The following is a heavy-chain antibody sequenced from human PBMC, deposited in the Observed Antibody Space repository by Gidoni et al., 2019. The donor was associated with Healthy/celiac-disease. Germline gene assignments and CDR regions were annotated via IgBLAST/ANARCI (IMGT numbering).Heavy chain of an antibody. CDR2: IIPIFGTA. CDR3: VRGAVAGDAFDI. V-gene: IGHV1-69*06. CDR1: GGPFSSYA. J-gene: IGHJ3*02. D-gene: IGHD6-19*01. Sequence: QVQLVQSGAEVKKPESSVKVSCKASGGPFSSYAISWVRQAPGQGLEWMGGIIPIFGTANYAQKFQGRVTITADKSTSTAYMELSSLRSEDTAVYYCVRGAVAGDAFDIWGQGTMVTVSS.